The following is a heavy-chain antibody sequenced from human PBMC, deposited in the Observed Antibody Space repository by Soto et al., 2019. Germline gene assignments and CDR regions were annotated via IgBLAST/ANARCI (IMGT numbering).Heavy chain of an antibody. J-gene: IGHJ4*02. D-gene: IGHD6-6*01. CDR1: GGSFSGYY. Sequence: SETLSLTCAVYGGSFSGYYWSWIRQPPGKGLEWIGEINHSGSTNYNPSLKSRVTISVDTSKNQFSLKLSSVTAADTAVYYCARVMYGSSPEGRYYFDYWGQGTLVTVSS. V-gene: IGHV4-34*01. CDR2: INHSGST. CDR3: ARVMYGSSPEGRYYFDY.